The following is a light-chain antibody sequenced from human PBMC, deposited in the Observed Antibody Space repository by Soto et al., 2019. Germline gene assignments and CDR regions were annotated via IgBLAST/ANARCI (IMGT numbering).Light chain of an antibody. J-gene: IGLJ3*02. CDR1: SSNIGNNY. CDR3: GTWDSSLSAGM. CDR2: DNN. V-gene: IGLV1-51*01. Sequence: QSVLTQSPSVSAAPGQKVTISCSGTSSNIGNNYVSWYQHLPGTAPKLLIYDNNERPSGIPDRFSGSKSGTSATLGITGLQTGDEADYYCGTWDSSLSAGMFGGGTKLTVL.